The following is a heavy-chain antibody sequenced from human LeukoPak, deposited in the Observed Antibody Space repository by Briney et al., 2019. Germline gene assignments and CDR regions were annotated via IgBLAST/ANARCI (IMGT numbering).Heavy chain of an antibody. V-gene: IGHV3-53*01. Sequence: GGSLRLSCAASGLTFGGSYMNWVRQAPGKGLEWVSVIYRGGDTYYADSVKGRFTISRDNAKNSLYLQMNSLRAEDTAVYYCARDRGFGYDSSGYRGDAFDIWGQGTMVTVSS. CDR2: IYRGGDT. J-gene: IGHJ3*02. CDR3: ARDRGFGYDSSGYRGDAFDI. D-gene: IGHD3-22*01. CDR1: GLTFGGSY.